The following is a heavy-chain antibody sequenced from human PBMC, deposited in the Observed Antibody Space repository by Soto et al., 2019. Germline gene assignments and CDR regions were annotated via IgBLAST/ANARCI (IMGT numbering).Heavy chain of an antibody. CDR1: GGSISSYF. CDR3: ARTSDTAYYYGMDV. CDR2: FYNSGST. D-gene: IGHD5-18*01. V-gene: IGHV4-59*01. Sequence: NPSETLSLTCSASGGSISSYFWSWIRQPPGKGLEWIGYFYNSGSTNYNPSLKSRVTISLDTSKNQFSLKLSSVTAADTAVYYCARTSDTAYYYGMDVWGQGTTVTVSS. J-gene: IGHJ6*02.